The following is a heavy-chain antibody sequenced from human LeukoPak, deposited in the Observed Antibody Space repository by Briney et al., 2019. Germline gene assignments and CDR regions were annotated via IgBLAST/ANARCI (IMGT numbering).Heavy chain of an antibody. V-gene: IGHV3-23*01. CDR2: ISGGGGST. CDR1: GFTFTSYS. Sequence: GGSLRLSCAASGFTFTSYSMNWVRQAPGKGLEWVSTISGGGGSTYYADSVKGRFTISRDNSKNTLYLQMNSLRAEDTAVYYCARVPWELWGPGPFDYWGQGTLVTVSS. D-gene: IGHD1-26*01. J-gene: IGHJ4*02. CDR3: ARVPWELWGPGPFDY.